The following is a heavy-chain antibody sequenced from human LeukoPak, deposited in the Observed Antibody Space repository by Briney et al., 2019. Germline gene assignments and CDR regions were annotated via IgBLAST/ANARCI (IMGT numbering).Heavy chain of an antibody. V-gene: IGHV1-2*02. Sequence: GASVKVSCKASGYTFTGYYMHWVRQAPGQGLEWMGWINPNSGGTNYAQKFQGRVTMTRDTSITTSYMDLSSLLSDDTALYYCARGGHGHTQNDYWGQGTLVTVSS. CDR1: GYTFTGYY. J-gene: IGHJ4*02. CDR2: INPNSGGT. CDR3: ARGGHGHTQNDY. D-gene: IGHD5-24*01.